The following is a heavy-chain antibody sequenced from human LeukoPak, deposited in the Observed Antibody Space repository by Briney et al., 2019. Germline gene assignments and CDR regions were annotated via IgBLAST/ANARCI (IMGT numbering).Heavy chain of an antibody. D-gene: IGHD5-18*01. CDR3: ARGYSVQLWNDY. V-gene: IGHV4-4*02. CDR2: IYHSGST. CDR1: GGSISSSNW. J-gene: IGHJ4*02. Sequence: SETLSLTCAVSGGSISSSNWWSWVRQPPGKGLEWIGEIYHSGSTNYNPSLKSRVTISVDTSKNQFSLKLSSVTAADTAVYYCARGYSVQLWNDYWGQGTLVTVSS.